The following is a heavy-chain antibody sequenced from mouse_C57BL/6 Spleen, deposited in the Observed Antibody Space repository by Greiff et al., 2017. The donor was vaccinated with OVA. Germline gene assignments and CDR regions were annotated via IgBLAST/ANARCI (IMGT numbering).Heavy chain of an antibody. CDR2: ISYDGSN. Sequence: EVKLVESGPGLVKPSQSLSLTCSVTGYSITSGYYWNWIRQFPGNKLEWMGYISYDGSNNYNPSLKNRISITRDTSKNQFFLKLNSVTTEDTATYYCARGGDYYGSFDYWGQGTTLTVSS. CDR1: GYSITSGYY. V-gene: IGHV3-6*01. D-gene: IGHD1-1*01. CDR3: ARGGDYYGSFDY. J-gene: IGHJ2*01.